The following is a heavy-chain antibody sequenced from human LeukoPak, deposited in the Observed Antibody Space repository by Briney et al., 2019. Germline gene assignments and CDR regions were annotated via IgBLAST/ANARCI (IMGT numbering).Heavy chain of an antibody. CDR2: IIPIFGTA. CDR1: GGTFSSYA. D-gene: IGHD3-10*01. J-gene: IGHJ4*02. CDR3: AREGFGESYLDY. V-gene: IGHV1-69*01. Sequence: SVKVSCKAPGGTFSSYAISWVRQAPGQGLEWMGGIIPIFGTANYAQKFQGRVTITADESTSTAYMELSSLRSEDTAVYYCAREGFGESYLDYWGQGTLVTVSS.